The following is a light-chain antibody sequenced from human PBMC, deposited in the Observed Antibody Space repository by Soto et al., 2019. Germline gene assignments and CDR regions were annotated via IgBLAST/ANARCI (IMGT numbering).Light chain of an antibody. J-gene: IGLJ2*01. CDR1: SSDVGGYDY. CDR3: GSYTNSATVV. CDR2: DVS. V-gene: IGLV2-14*03. Sequence: QSALTQPASVSGSPGKSITISCTGTSSDVGGYDYVSWYQQHPGKAPKLIIYDVSDRPSGVSDRFSGSKSGNTASLTISGLQPEDDANYYCGSYTNSATVVFGGGTKLTVL.